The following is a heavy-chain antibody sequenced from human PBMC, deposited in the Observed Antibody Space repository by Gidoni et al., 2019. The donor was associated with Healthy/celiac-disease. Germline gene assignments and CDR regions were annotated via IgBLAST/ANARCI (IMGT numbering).Heavy chain of an antibody. J-gene: IGHJ6*02. CDR1: GYTLTELS. CDR3: ATVPPTTVTLGYYYYYGMDV. CDR2: FDPEDGET. V-gene: IGHV1-24*01. D-gene: IGHD4-17*01. Sequence: QVQLVQSGAEVKKPGASVKVSCKVSGYTLTELSMHWVRQAPGKGLEWMGGFDPEDGETIYEQKCQGRVTMTEDTSTDTAYMELSSLRSEDTAVYYCATVPPTTVTLGYYYYYGMDVWGQGTTVTVSS.